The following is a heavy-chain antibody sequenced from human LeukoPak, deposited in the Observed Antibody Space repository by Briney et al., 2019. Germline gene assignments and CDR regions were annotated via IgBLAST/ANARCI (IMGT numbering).Heavy chain of an antibody. CDR1: GGSFSGYY. J-gene: IGHJ6*02. CDR2: INHSGST. Sequence: SETLSLTCVVYGGSFSGYYWSWIRQPPGKGLEWIGEINHSGSTNYNPSLKSRVTISVDTSKNQFSLKLSSVTAADTAVYYCARTPKLLYYYYYGMDVWGQGTTVTVSS. V-gene: IGHV4-34*01. CDR3: ARTPKLLYYYYYGMDV. D-gene: IGHD1-26*01.